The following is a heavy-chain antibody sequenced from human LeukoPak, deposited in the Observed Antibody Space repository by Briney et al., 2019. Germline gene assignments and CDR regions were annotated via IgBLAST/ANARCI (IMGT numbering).Heavy chain of an antibody. J-gene: IGHJ4*02. CDR3: ARDLAAATLDY. V-gene: IGHV1-18*01. D-gene: IGHD6-25*01. CDR2: ISAYNGNT. Sequence: VXVSCKASXXXXXXYXXSWXXXAXXXXXXXMGWISAYNGNTNYAQKLQGRVTMTTDTSTSTAYMELRSLRSDDTAVYYCARDLAAATLDYWGQGTLVTVSS. CDR1: XXXXXXYX.